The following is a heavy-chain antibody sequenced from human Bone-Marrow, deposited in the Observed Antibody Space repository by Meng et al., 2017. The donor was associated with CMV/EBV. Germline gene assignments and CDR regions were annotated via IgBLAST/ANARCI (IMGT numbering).Heavy chain of an antibody. D-gene: IGHD2-2*01. Sequence: SVKVSCKASGGTFSSYTISWVRQAPGQGLEWMGRIIPILGIANYAQKFQGRVTITADKSTSTAYMELSSLRSEDTAVYYCARGPPSTRLLPAAIDYYYYGMDVWGQGTTVTVPS. CDR1: GGTFSSYT. CDR3: ARGPPSTRLLPAAIDYYYYGMDV. V-gene: IGHV1-69*02. CDR2: IIPILGIA. J-gene: IGHJ6*02.